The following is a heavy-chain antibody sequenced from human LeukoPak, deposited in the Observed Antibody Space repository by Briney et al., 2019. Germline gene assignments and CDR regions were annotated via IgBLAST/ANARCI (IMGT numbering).Heavy chain of an antibody. Sequence: SETLSLTCAVYGGSFSGYYWSWIRQPPGKGLEWIVEINHSGSTNYNPSLKSRVTISVDTSKNQFSLKLSSVTAADTAVYYCARAVPQGYCSSTSCPPLAFDIWGQGTMVTVSS. D-gene: IGHD2-2*01. V-gene: IGHV4-34*01. CDR1: GGSFSGYY. CDR3: ARAVPQGYCSSTSCPPLAFDI. CDR2: INHSGST. J-gene: IGHJ3*02.